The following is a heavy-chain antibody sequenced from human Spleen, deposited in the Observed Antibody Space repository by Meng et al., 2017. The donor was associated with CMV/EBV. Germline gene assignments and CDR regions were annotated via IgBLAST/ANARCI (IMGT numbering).Heavy chain of an antibody. CDR3: ASGYGSGSYGED. J-gene: IGHJ4*02. CDR2: FDPEDGET. Sequence: ASVKVSCKVSGYTLTELSMHWVRQAPGKGLEWMGGFDPEDGETIYAQKFQGRVTMTEDTSTDTAYMELSSLRSEDTAVYYCASGYGSGSYGEDWGQGTLVTVSS. V-gene: IGHV1-24*01. CDR1: GYTLTELS. D-gene: IGHD3-10*01.